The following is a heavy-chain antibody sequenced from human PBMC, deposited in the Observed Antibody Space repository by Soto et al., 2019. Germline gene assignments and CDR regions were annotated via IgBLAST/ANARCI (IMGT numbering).Heavy chain of an antibody. V-gene: IGHV3-23*01. Sequence: EGQLLESGGGLVQPGGSLRLSCAASGFTFSSYAMIWVRQAPGKGLEWVSAISGSGGSTYYADSVKGRFTISRDNPKNTLYLQMNSLSAEDTAVYYCASLVVTANHPLGQGTLVTVSS. CDR2: ISGSGGST. D-gene: IGHD2-21*02. CDR3: ASLVVTANHP. J-gene: IGHJ5*02. CDR1: GFTFSSYA.